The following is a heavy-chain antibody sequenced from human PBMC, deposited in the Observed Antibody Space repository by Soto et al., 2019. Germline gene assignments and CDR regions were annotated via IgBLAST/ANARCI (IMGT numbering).Heavy chain of an antibody. Sequence: SETLSLTCAVSGGSISSSNWWSWVRQTPGKGREWIGDIYHSGSTNYNPSLKSRVTVSVDKSKNQFSLKLSSVTAADTAVYYCARAPAAAGTRYFDYWGQGTLVTVSS. CDR1: GGSISSSNW. V-gene: IGHV4-4*02. CDR2: IYHSGST. CDR3: ARAPAAAGTRYFDY. J-gene: IGHJ4*02. D-gene: IGHD6-13*01.